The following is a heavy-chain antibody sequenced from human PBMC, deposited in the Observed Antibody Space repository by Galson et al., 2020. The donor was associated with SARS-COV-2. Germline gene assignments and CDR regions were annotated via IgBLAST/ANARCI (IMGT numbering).Heavy chain of an antibody. CDR3: AKAPSYCGGDCPDYGMDV. CDR1: GFTFSSYA. Sequence: GESLKISCAASGFTFSSYAMSWVRQAPGKGLEWVSAISGSGGSTYYADSVKGRFTISRDNSKNTLYLQMNSLRAEDTAVYYCAKAPSYCGGDCPDYGMDVWGQGTTVTVS. D-gene: IGHD2-21*02. CDR2: ISGSGGST. J-gene: IGHJ6*02. V-gene: IGHV3-23*01.